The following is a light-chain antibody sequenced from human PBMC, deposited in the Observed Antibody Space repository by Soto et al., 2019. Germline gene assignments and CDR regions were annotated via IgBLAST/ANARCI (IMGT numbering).Light chain of an antibody. CDR2: TNS. J-gene: IGLJ1*01. V-gene: IGLV1-44*01. CDR3: AAWDGSLNVYV. CDR1: SSSIGSNS. Sequence: QSVLTQPPSASGTPGQRVTISCSGSSSSIGSNSVNWYQQRPRTAHKVLIYTNSQRPSGVPDRFSGSKSGTSASLAISGLQPEDEADYYCAAWDGSLNVYVFGTGTKVTVL.